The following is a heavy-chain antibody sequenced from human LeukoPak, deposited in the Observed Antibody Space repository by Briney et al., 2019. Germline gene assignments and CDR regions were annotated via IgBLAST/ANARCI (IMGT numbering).Heavy chain of an antibody. D-gene: IGHD3-22*01. J-gene: IGHJ4*02. CDR2: IYPGDSDT. Sequence: GESLKISCKGSGYSFSSYWIGWARQMPGKGLEWMGIIYPGDSDTRYSPSFQGQVTISADKSISTAYLQWSSLKASDTAMYYCARMAKDSSGYSEYYFDYWGQGTLVTVSS. CDR1: GYSFSSYW. V-gene: IGHV5-51*01. CDR3: ARMAKDSSGYSEYYFDY.